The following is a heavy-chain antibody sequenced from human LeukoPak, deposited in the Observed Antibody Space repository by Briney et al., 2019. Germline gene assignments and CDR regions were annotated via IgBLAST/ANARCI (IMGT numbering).Heavy chain of an antibody. D-gene: IGHD2-8*01. CDR2: IRYDGSYE. V-gene: IGHV3-30*02. J-gene: IGHJ4*02. Sequence: PGGSLRLSCAASGFTFSSYSMNWVRQAPGKGLEWVAFIRYDGSYEYYADSVNGRFTISRDNSKNTLYLQMNSLRAEDTAVYYCAKDPRSLIGCTNNMCFLFDYWGQGTRVTVSS. CDR1: GFTFSSYS. CDR3: AKDPRSLIGCTNNMCFLFDY.